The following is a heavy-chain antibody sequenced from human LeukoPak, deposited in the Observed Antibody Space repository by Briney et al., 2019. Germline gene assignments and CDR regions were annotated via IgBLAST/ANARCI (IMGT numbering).Heavy chain of an antibody. CDR2: ISGSGNVT. V-gene: IGHV3-23*01. J-gene: IGHJ4*02. Sequence: PGGSLRLSCVGSGFTFAKYAMTWVREAPGKGLEWVSVISGSGNVTYYAESVKGRFTISRDNSKRTLYLQRDSLRADDTAIYYCAKVRAGAIWGQGTLVLVSS. CDR1: GFTFAKYA. CDR3: AKVRAGAI.